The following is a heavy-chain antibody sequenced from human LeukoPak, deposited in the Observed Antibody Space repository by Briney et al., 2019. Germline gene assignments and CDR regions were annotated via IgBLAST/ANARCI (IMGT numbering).Heavy chain of an antibody. CDR3: ARRAGAYSHPYDY. J-gene: IGHJ4*02. CDR1: GFTVSSNS. V-gene: IGHV3-53*01. CDR2: IYSAGNT. Sequence: GGSLRLSCAASGFTVSSNSMSWVRQAPGKGLEWVSFIYSAGNTHYSDSVKGRFTISIDNSKNTLYLQMNSLRAEDTAVYYCARRAGAYSHPYDYWGQGTLVTVSS. D-gene: IGHD4/OR15-4a*01.